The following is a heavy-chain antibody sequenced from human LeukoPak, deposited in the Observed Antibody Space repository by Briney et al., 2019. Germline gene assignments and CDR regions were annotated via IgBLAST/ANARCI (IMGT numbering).Heavy chain of an antibody. J-gene: IGHJ4*02. CDR2: INEGGSDK. V-gene: IGHV3-7*01. Sequence: QTGGSLRLSCAGSEFTFSDYWMTWVRQAPGKGLEWVANINEGGSDKYYVDSVKGRFTISRDNAENSVFLQMNSLRAEDTAVYYCAKDGTDLASSSWYTPYGYYFDYWGQGTLVTVSS. D-gene: IGHD6-13*01. CDR3: AKDGTDLASSSWYTPYGYYFDY. CDR1: EFTFSDYW.